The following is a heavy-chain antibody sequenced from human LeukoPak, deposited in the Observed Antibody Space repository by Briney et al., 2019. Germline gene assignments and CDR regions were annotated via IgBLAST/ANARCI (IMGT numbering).Heavy chain of an antibody. V-gene: IGHV3-30-3*01. CDR2: ISYDGSNK. D-gene: IGHD3-10*01. J-gene: IGHJ3*02. Sequence: GGSLRLSCAASGFTFSSYAMHWVRQAPGKGLEWVAVISYDGSNKYYADSVKGRFTISRDNSKNTLYLQMNSLRAEDTAVYYCMKGIDLWFGESNDAFDIWGQGTMVTVSS. CDR3: MKGIDLWFGESNDAFDI. CDR1: GFTFSSYA.